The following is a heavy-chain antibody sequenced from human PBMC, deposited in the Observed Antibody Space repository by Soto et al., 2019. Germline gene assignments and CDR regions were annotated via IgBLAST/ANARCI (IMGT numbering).Heavy chain of an antibody. J-gene: IGHJ5*02. CDR3: ARERPDGSRLDP. Sequence: QVQLQESGPGLVNPSQTLSLTCTVSGGSISSGDYYWSWIRQPPGKGLEWIGYIYYSGSTYYNPSLKSRVSISVDTSKNQCSLKLSSVTAAETAGYYCARERPDGSRLDPWGQGTLVTVSS. D-gene: IGHD6-13*01. V-gene: IGHV4-30-4*01. CDR1: GGSISSGDYY. CDR2: IYYSGST.